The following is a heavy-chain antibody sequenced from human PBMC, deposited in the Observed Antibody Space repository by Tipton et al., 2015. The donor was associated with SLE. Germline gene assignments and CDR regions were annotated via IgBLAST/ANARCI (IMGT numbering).Heavy chain of an antibody. J-gene: IGHJ4*02. D-gene: IGHD4-17*01. V-gene: IGHV4-31*03. CDR2: IHNSGSA. CDR1: GASISSGAYD. CDR3: AANQITTEF. Sequence: TLSLTCTVSGASISSGAYDWSWIRQHPGKGLEWIGSIHNSGSANDNPFLASRVMMSIDTSKNQFSLKLNSVTAADTAVYYCAANQITTEFWGQGTLVTVSS.